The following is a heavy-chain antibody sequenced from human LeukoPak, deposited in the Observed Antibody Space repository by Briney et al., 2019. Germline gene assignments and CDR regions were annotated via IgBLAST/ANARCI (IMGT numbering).Heavy chain of an antibody. CDR1: GYTFTTYL. J-gene: IGHJ4*02. CDR2: INPNSGLT. V-gene: IGHV1-46*01. D-gene: IGHD2-21*02. CDR3: ASVVTTYFDY. Sequence: ASVKVSCKASGYTFTTYLMHWVRQAPGQGLEWMGVINPNSGLTSYAQKFQGRVTMTRETSTRTVYMELSSLTSDDTAVYYCASVVTTYFDYWGQGTLVTVSS.